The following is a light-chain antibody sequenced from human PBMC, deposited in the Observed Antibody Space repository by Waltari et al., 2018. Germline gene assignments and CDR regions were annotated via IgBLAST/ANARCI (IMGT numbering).Light chain of an antibody. CDR2: DVN. V-gene: IGLV2-8*01. Sequence: QSALTQPPSASGSPGQSVTISCTGTSSDVGAYYYVPRYQQSPGKAPKVMIYDVNKRPSGVPDRFSGSKSGNTASLTVSGLRAEDEADYYCASYAGSINDVVFGGGTQLTVL. J-gene: IGLJ2*01. CDR1: SSDVGAYYY. CDR3: ASYAGSINDVV.